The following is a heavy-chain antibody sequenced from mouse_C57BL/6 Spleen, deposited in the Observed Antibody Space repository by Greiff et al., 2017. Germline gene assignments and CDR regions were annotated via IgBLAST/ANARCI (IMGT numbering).Heavy chain of an antibody. D-gene: IGHD1-1*01. J-gene: IGHJ2*01. V-gene: IGHV1-64*01. CDR1: GYTFTSYW. CDR2: IHPNSGST. CDR3: ARVTTVVAFDY. Sequence: VQLQQPGAELVKPGASVKLSCKASGYTFTSYWMHWVKQRPGQGLEWIGMIHPNSGSTNYNEKFKSKATLTVDKSSSTAYMQLSSLTSEYSAVYYCARVTTVVAFDYWGQGTTLTVSS.